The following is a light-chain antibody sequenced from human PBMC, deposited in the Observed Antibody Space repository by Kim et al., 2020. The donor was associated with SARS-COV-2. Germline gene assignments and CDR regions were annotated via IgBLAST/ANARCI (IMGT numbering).Light chain of an antibody. CDR2: EVT. CDR3: SSYAGGNNWV. CDR1: SSDIGAYNY. Sequence: QSAQTQPPSASGSPGQSVTISCTGTSSDIGAYNYVSWYQQPPGKAPKLMIFEVTKRPSGVPDRFSGSKSGSTASLTVSGLQAEDEADYYCSSYAGGNNWVFGGGTQLTVL. J-gene: IGLJ3*02. V-gene: IGLV2-8*01.